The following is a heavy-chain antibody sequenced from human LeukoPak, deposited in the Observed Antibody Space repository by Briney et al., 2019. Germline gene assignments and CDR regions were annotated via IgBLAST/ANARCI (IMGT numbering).Heavy chain of an antibody. CDR3: ARGGDYIVATGPEYYFDY. V-gene: IGHV5-51*01. CDR1: GYSFTSYW. CDR2: IYPGDSDT. J-gene: IGHJ4*02. Sequence: GESXKISCQGSGYSFTSYWIGWVRQLPGKGLEWMGIIYPGDSDTRYSPSFQGQVTISADKSISTAYLQWSSLKASDTAMYYCARGGDYIVATGPEYYFDYWGQGTLVTVSS. D-gene: IGHD5-12*01.